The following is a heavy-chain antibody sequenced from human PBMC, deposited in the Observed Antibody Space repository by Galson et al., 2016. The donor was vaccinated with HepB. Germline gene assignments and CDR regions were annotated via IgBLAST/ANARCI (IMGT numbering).Heavy chain of an antibody. CDR2: FDPEVGGT. CDR1: GYFLTEFS. D-gene: IGHD4/OR15-4a*01. CDR3: AAAWQYQVLPTTH. Sequence: SVKVSCKVSGYFLTEFSMHWVRQAAGKGLEWMGGFDPEVGGTVYAQKFQGRVIMTEDTSTDTAYMELNSLTSEDTAVYYCAAAWQYQVLPTTHWGQGTLVSVSS. V-gene: IGHV1-24*01. J-gene: IGHJ4*02.